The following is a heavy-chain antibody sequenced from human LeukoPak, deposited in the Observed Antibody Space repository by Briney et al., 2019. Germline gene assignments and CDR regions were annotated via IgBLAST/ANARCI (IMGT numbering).Heavy chain of an antibody. J-gene: IGHJ3*02. V-gene: IGHV3-7*01. CDR2: IKQDGSEK. Sequence: WGSLRLSCAASGFTFSSYGMSWVRQAPGKGLEWVANIKQDGSEKYYVDSVKGRFTISRDNAKNTLYLQMNSLRAEDTAVYYCARYLGYYDAFDIWGQGTMVTVSS. CDR1: GFTFSSYG. CDR3: ARYLGYYDAFDI. D-gene: IGHD2-15*01.